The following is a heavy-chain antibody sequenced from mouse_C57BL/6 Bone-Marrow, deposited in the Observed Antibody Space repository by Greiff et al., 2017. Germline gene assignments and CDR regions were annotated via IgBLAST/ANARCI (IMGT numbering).Heavy chain of an antibody. V-gene: IGHV1-62-2*01. D-gene: IGHD1-1*01. CDR1: GYTFTGYT. CDR2: IYPGSGST. CDR3: ARHEDGDCGRRYGFAY. Sequence: QVQLQQSGAELVKPGASVKLSCKASGYTFTGYTITWVKQRPGQGLEWIGWIYPGSGSTKYNEKFKDKATLTADKSSSTVYMQLSRLTSEDSAVXVCARHEDGDCGRRYGFAYWGQGTLVTVSA. J-gene: IGHJ3*01.